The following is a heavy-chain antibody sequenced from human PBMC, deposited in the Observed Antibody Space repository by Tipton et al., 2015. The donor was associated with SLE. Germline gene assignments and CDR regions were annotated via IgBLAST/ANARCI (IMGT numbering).Heavy chain of an antibody. CDR2: IYYSGST. CDR3: ARTSIAGLGDAFDI. J-gene: IGHJ3*02. D-gene: IGHD6-6*01. V-gene: IGHV4-39*07. Sequence: TLSLTCTVSGGSISSSSYYWGWIRQPPGKGLEWIGSIYYSGSTYYNPSLKSRVTISVDTSKNQFSLKLSSVTAADTAVYYCARTSIAGLGDAFDIWGQGTMVTVSS. CDR1: GGSISSSSYY.